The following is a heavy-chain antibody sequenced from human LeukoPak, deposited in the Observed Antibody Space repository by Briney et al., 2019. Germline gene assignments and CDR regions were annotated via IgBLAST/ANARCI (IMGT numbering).Heavy chain of an antibody. CDR2: IIPIFGTA. D-gene: IGHD6-13*01. CDR3: ARDYLIAAAVGNWFDP. Sequence: SVKVSCKASGGTFSSYAISLVRQAPGQGLEWMGRIIPIFGTANYAQKFQGRVTITTDESTSTAYMELSSLRSEDTAVYYCARDYLIAAAVGNWFDPWGQETLVTVSS. CDR1: GGTFSSYA. V-gene: IGHV1-69*05. J-gene: IGHJ5*02.